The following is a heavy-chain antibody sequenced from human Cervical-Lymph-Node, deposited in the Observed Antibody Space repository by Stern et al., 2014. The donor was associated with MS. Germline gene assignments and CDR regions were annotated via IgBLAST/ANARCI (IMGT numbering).Heavy chain of an antibody. V-gene: IGHV5-51*03. CDR1: GYYFNNYW. CDR2: IYPDDGDT. D-gene: IGHD5-24*01. Sequence: EVQLVQSGGEVKKPGESLKISCKGSGYYFNNYWIGWVRQMPGKGLEWMGIIYPDDGDTRYSPSFQGQVPISVDKSPTTACLQWSSLKASDSAMYYCARSRDAYKNFDYWGQGTLVTVSS. J-gene: IGHJ4*02. CDR3: ARSRDAYKNFDY.